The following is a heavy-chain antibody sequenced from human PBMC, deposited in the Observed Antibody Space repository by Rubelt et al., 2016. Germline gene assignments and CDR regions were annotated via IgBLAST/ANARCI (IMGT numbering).Heavy chain of an antibody. CDR3: ASVLGYCSSTSCPGVGMDV. CDR1: GGSISSYY. J-gene: IGHJ6*02. V-gene: IGHV4-34*01. Sequence: ETLSLTCTVSGGSISSYYWSWIRQPPGKGLEWIGEINHSGSTNYNPSLKSRVTISVDTSKNQFSLKLSSVTAADTAVYYCASVLGYCSSTSCPGVGMDVWGQGTTVTVAS. D-gene: IGHD2-2*01. CDR2: INHSGST.